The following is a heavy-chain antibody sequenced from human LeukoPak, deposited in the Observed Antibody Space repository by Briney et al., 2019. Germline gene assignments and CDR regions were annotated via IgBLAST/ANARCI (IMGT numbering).Heavy chain of an antibody. CDR1: GFTFSSYS. CDR2: ISGSSSYI. D-gene: IGHD1-26*01. Sequence: GGSLRLSCAASGFTFSSYSLNWVRQAPGKGLEWVSSISGSSSYIYYADSVKGRFTISRDNSKNTLYLQMNSLRAEDTAVYYCAKGHGVGATTYYPWGQGTLVTVSS. CDR3: AKGHGVGATTYYP. J-gene: IGHJ5*02. V-gene: IGHV3-21*04.